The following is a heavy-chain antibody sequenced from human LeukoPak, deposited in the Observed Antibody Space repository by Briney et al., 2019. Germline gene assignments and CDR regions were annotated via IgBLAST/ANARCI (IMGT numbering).Heavy chain of an antibody. V-gene: IGHV3-33*07. J-gene: IGHJ6*02. CDR3: AKAVSTTGQYYYYGMDV. CDR2: ILYDGNNK. CDR1: GFTFSSYG. D-gene: IGHD2-15*01. Sequence: GSLRLSCAASGFTFSSYGMYWVRQAPDKGLEWVAFILYDGNNKYYADSVKGRFTVSRDNSKNTLYLQMNSLRVEDTALYYCAKAVSTTGQYYYYGMDVWGQGTTVTVSS.